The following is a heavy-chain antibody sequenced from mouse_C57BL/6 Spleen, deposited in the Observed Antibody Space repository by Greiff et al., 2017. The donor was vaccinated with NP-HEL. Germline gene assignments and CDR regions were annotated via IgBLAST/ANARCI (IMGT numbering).Heavy chain of an antibody. CDR1: GYTFTDYE. J-gene: IGHJ4*01. CDR3: TRSYKYYAMDY. V-gene: IGHV1-15*01. Sequence: QVQLQQSGAELVRPGASVTLSCKASGYTFTDYEMHWVKQTPVHGLEWIGAIDPETGGTAYNQKFKGKAILTADKSSSTAYMELRSLTSEDSAVYYCTRSYKYYAMDYWGQGTSVTVSS. D-gene: IGHD1-3*01. CDR2: IDPETGGT.